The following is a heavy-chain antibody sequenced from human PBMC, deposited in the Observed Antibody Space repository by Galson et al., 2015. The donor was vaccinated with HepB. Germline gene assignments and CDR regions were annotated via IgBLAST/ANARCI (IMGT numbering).Heavy chain of an antibody. CDR1: GFTFSSYA. J-gene: IGHJ6*02. Sequence: SLRLSCAASGFTFSSYAMRWVRQAPGKGLEWVSAISGSGGSTYYADSVKGRFTISRDNSKNTLYLQMNSLRAEDTAVYYCAKPQGYSSSWTNYYYYGMDVWGQGTTVTVSS. V-gene: IGHV3-23*01. CDR2: ISGSGGST. CDR3: AKPQGYSSSWTNYYYYGMDV. D-gene: IGHD6-13*01.